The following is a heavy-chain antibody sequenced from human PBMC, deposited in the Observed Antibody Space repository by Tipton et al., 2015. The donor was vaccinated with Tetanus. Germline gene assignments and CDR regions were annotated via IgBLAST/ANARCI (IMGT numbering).Heavy chain of an antibody. CDR3: ARHIWDGGNSWLRDY. D-gene: IGHD4-23*01. CDR2: IYPGDSDT. Sequence: VQLVQSGAEVKKPGESLKISCKGSGYSFTSYWIGWVRQMPGKGLEWMGIIYPGDSDTRYSPSFQGQVTISADKSISSAYLQWSSLKASDPAMYYCARHIWDGGNSWLRDYWGQGTLVTVSS. CDR1: GYSFTSYW. V-gene: IGHV5-51*01. J-gene: IGHJ4*02.